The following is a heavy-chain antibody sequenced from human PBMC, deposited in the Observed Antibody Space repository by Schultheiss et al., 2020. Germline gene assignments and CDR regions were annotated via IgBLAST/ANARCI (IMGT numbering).Heavy chain of an antibody. CDR1: GFTFSSYG. CDR2: ICYDGSNN. Sequence: GGSLRLSCAASGFTFSSYGMHWVRQAPGKGLGWVAVICYDGSNNYSADSVKGRFTIPRDNSKNTLYLQRNSLGAEDTAVYYCARDLRYAKSHYFDYWGQGTLVTVSS. J-gene: IGHJ4*02. D-gene: IGHD1-1*01. CDR3: ARDLRYAKSHYFDY. V-gene: IGHV3-33*01.